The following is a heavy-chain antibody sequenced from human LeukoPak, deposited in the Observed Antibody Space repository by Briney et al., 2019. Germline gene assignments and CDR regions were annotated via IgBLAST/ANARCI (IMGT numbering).Heavy chain of an antibody. Sequence: PGGSLRLSCAASGFTFTSYGMHWVRQAPGKGLEWVAFIRYDGSNKYYGDSVKGRFTISRDNSKNTLYLQMNSLRAEDTAVYYCAKRADLRISGSSPLYHYMDVWGKGTTVTVSS. D-gene: IGHD1-26*01. CDR3: AKRADLRISGSSPLYHYMDV. CDR2: IRYDGSNK. CDR1: GFTFTSYG. J-gene: IGHJ6*03. V-gene: IGHV3-30*02.